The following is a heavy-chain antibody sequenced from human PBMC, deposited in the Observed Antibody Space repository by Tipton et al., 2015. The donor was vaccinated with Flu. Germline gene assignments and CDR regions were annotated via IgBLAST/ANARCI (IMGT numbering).Heavy chain of an antibody. CDR3: ATSRPHRYSYGMDV. CDR1: GGSISSYY. J-gene: IGHJ6*02. CDR2: GSTSGTT. V-gene: IGHV4-59*10. D-gene: IGHD3-10*01. Sequence: TLSLTCAVYGGSISSYYWSWIRQPAGKGLEWTGRGSTSGTTNYNPSLQSRVTISVDTSKNQFSLRLISVTAADTAVYYCATSRPHRYSYGMDVWGQGATVSVSS.